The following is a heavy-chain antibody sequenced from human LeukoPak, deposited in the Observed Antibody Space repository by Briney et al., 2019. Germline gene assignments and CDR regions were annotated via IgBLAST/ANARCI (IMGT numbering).Heavy chain of an antibody. V-gene: IGHV3-30-3*01. J-gene: IGHJ4*02. CDR2: ISYDGSNK. CDR1: EFTFSNYA. Sequence: GGSLRLSCAASEFTFSNYAMHWVRQAPGKGLEWVAVISYDGSNKYYADSVKGRFTVSRDNSKSTLYLQMSSLRGEDTAVYYCASPTSSIAARPPDHWGQGILLTVSS. D-gene: IGHD6-6*01. CDR3: ASPTSSIAARPPDH.